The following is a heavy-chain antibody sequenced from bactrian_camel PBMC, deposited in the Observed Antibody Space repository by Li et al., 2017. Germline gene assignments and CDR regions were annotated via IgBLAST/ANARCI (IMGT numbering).Heavy chain of an antibody. V-gene: IGHV3S53*01. CDR2: IRSDGIL. J-gene: IGHJ6*01. CDR3: AADPRWGGSLTHSLRTRDFDY. CDR1: GYITRDIN. Sequence: HVQLVESGGGSVQAGGSLRLSCTVSGYITRDINMGWFRQAPGKEREGVAIIRSDGILTYSESVRGRFTISRDIAKNTLYLEMTNLQPEDTAMYYCAADPRWGGSLTHSLRTRDFDYWGQGTQVTVS. D-gene: IGHD5*01.